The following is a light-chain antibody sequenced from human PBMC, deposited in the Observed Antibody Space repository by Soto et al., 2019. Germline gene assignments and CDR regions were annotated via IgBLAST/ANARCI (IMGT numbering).Light chain of an antibody. CDR1: SSDVGGYNY. CDR3: SSYTSSSTRV. J-gene: IGLJ1*01. CDR2: EVS. V-gene: IGLV2-14*01. Sequence: QSALTQPPSVSGSPGQSITISCTGTSSDVGGYNYVSWYQQHPGKAPKLMIYEVSNRPSGVSNRFSGSKSGNTASLTISGLQAEDEADYYCSSYTSSSTRVFGTGTKVTVL.